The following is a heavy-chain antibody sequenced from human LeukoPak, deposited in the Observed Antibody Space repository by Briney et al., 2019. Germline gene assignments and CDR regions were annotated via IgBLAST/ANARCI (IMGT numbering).Heavy chain of an antibody. CDR3: AKDIGADYYYDSSGYFI. V-gene: IGHV3-43*02. J-gene: IGHJ3*02. CDR1: GFTFDNYA. Sequence: GGSLRLSCAASGFTFDNYAMHWVRQVLGKGLEWVSLISGDGDSTYYPDSVKGRFTISRDNSKNSLYLQMNSLRTEDTALYYCAKDIGADYYYDSSGYFIWGQGTMVTVSS. CDR2: ISGDGDST. D-gene: IGHD3-22*01.